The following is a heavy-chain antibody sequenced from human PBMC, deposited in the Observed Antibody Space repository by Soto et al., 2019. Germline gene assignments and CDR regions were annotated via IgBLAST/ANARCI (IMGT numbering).Heavy chain of an antibody. Sequence: QVQLVQSGAEVKKPGSSVKVSCKASGGIFSTYAISWLRQAPGQGLEWMGGIIPIFGTPNYAQRFQGRVTITAEEPTTTSYMELSRLKSEDTAVYYCARDRDDYGSGNYYNRIDFWGKGTLVTVSS. J-gene: IGHJ4*02. CDR3: ARDRDDYGSGNYYNRIDF. V-gene: IGHV1-69*01. D-gene: IGHD3-10*01. CDR1: GGIFSTYA. CDR2: IIPIFGTP.